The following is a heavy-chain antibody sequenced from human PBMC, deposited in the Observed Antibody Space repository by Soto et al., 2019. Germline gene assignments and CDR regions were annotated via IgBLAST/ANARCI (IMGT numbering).Heavy chain of an antibody. D-gene: IGHD3-9*01. CDR2: IYYSGST. J-gene: IGHJ6*02. CDR3: AGSRSYYDILTGPGPLYYYYGMDV. V-gene: IGHV4-39*01. Sequence: SETLSLTGTVSCVSISSSSYYWGWIRQPPAKGLEWIGSIYYSGSTYYNPSLKSRVTISVDTSKNQFSLKLSSVTAADTAVYYCAGSRSYYDILTGPGPLYYYYGMDVWGQGTTVTVSS. CDR1: CVSISSSSYY.